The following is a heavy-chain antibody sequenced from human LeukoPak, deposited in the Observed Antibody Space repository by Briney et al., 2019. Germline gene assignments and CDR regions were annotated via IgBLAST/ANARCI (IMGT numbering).Heavy chain of an antibody. CDR3: ATLTDYYGMDV. V-gene: IGHV1-18*01. Sequence: ASVKVSCKPSGYTFNTYGITWVRQAPGQGLEWMGWISPYNGNTNYAQKFQGRVTLTTDTPTSTAYMELGSLRSEDTAVYYCATLTDYYGMDVWGQGTTVTVSS. J-gene: IGHJ6*02. D-gene: IGHD3-16*01. CDR2: ISPYNGNT. CDR1: GYTFNTYG.